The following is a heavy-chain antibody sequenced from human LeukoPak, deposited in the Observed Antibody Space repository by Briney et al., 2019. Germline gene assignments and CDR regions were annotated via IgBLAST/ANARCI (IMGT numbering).Heavy chain of an antibody. J-gene: IGHJ4*02. Sequence: GGSLRLSCAASRFSFSSYWMSWVRQAPGKGLEWVANIKPDGSEKYYVDSVKGRFTISRDNAKNTLYLQMNSLRAEDTAVYYCARDPRRADYGDYVWGQGTLVTVSS. D-gene: IGHD4-17*01. CDR3: ARDPRRADYGDYV. CDR1: RFSFSSYW. V-gene: IGHV3-7*01. CDR2: IKPDGSEK.